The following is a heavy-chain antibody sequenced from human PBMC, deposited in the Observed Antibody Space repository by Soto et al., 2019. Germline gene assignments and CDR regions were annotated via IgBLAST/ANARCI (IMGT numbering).Heavy chain of an antibody. V-gene: IGHV4-34*01. CDR3: ARRGLRRGATTILKNFEP. J-gene: IGHJ5*02. D-gene: IGHD1-26*01. CDR1: GGSFSGYY. CDR2: INHSGST. Sequence: PSETLSLTCAVYGGSFSGYYWSWIRQPPGKGLEWIGEINHSGSTNYNPSLKSRVTISVDTSKNQFSLKLSSVTAADTAVYYCARRGLRRGATTILKNFEPWGQGTLVTVSS.